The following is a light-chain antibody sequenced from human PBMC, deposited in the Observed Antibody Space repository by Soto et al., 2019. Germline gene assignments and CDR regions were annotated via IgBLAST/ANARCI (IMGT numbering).Light chain of an antibody. Sequence: QSVLTQPPSASGTPGQRVTISCSGSSSNIGSNTVSWYQQLPGTAPKVLIYSNNLRPSGVPDRFSGSKSGTSASLAISGLRSEDEADYFCAVWDDSLNGFYVFGTGTQLTVL. CDR2: SNN. J-gene: IGLJ1*01. CDR3: AVWDDSLNGFYV. V-gene: IGLV1-44*01. CDR1: SSNIGSNT.